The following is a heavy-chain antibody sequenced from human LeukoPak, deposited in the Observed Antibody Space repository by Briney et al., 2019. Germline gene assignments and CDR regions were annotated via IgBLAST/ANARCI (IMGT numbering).Heavy chain of an antibody. CDR1: GFTFSSYE. CDR2: ISSSGSTI. CDR3: AREKGRGVISPYYDC. D-gene: IGHD3-10*01. V-gene: IGHV3-48*03. Sequence: GGSLRLSCAASGFTFSSYEMNWVRQAPGKGLEWVSYISSSGSTIYYADSVKGRFTISRDTSKNTLSLQMSSLRVEDTAVYFCAREKGRGVISPYYDCWGQGTLVTVSS. J-gene: IGHJ4*02.